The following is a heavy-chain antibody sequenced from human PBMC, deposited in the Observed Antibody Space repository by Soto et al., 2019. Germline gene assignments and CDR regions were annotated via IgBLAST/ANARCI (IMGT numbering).Heavy chain of an antibody. J-gene: IGHJ5*01. Sequence: QITLKESGPTLVKPTQTLTLTCTFSGFSLSTHGVGVGWVRQPAGKALERLALIYWDDDKRYSASLTSRLTTTTDPSKNQVVLTMTTMHPVDTATYYCAHAMLYCTGGSCSTWFDSWGQGTLVTVSS. CDR1: GFSLSTHGVG. V-gene: IGHV2-5*02. D-gene: IGHD2-8*02. CDR3: AHAMLYCTGGSCSTWFDS. CDR2: IYWDDDK.